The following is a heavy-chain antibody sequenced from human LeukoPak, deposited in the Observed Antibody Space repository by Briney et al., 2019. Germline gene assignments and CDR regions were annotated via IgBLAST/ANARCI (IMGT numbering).Heavy chain of an antibody. Sequence: GGSLRLSCTASGFTFGDYAMSWVRQAPGKGLEWVSAISGSGGSTYYADSVKGRFTISRDNSKNTLYLQMNSLRAEDTAVYYCARVRYCSGGSCYGNWYDPWGQGTLVTVSS. D-gene: IGHD2-15*01. CDR2: ISGSGGST. CDR3: ARVRYCSGGSCYGNWYDP. CDR1: GFTFGDYA. J-gene: IGHJ5*02. V-gene: IGHV3-23*01.